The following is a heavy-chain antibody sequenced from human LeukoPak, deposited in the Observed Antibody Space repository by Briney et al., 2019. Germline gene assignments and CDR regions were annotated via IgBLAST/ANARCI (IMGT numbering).Heavy chain of an antibody. V-gene: IGHV1-2*02. CDR3: ARAGLPDTPMVSFDY. CDR1: GYTFTGYY. Sequence: ASVKVSCKASGYTFTGYYMHWVRQAPGQGLEWMGWINPNTGGTNYAQKFQGRVTMTRDTSISTAYMELSRLRSDDTAVYYCARAGLPDTPMVSFDYWGQGTLVTVSS. CDR2: INPNTGGT. D-gene: IGHD5-18*01. J-gene: IGHJ4*02.